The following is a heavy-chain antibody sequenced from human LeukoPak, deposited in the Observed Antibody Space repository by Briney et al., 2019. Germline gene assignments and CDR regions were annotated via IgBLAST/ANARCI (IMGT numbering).Heavy chain of an antibody. CDR2: ISWNSGSI. Sequence: GGSLRLSCAASGFTFDDYAMHWVRQAPGKGLEWVSGISWNSGSIGYADSVKGRFTISRDNAKNSLYLQMNRLRAEDTALYYCAKDIAAAGTGWYFDLWGRGTLVTVSS. CDR1: GFTFDDYA. CDR3: AKDIAAAGTGWYFDL. D-gene: IGHD6-13*01. J-gene: IGHJ2*01. V-gene: IGHV3-9*01.